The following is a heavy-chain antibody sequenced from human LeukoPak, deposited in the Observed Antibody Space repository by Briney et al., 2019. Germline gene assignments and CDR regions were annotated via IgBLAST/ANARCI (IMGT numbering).Heavy chain of an antibody. V-gene: IGHV3-66*01. Sequence: PGGSLRLSCAASEFSVGSNYMTWVRQAPGKGLEWVSLIYSGGSTYYADSVKGRFTISRDNSKNTLYLQMNSLRAEDTAVYYCARFRAGVGEPYGDYWGQRTLVTVSS. D-gene: IGHD3-10*01. CDR1: EFSVGSNY. CDR2: IYSGGST. J-gene: IGHJ4*02. CDR3: ARFRAGVGEPYGDY.